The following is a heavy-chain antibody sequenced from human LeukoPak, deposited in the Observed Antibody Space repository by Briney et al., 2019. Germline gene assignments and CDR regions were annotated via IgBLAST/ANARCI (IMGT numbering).Heavy chain of an antibody. Sequence: SETLSLTCTVSGGSISSSSYYWGWIRQPPGKGLEWIGSIYYSGSTYYNPSLKSRVTISVDTSKNQFSLKLSSVTAADTAVYYCASLRERSYYDYWGQGTLVTVSS. D-gene: IGHD1-1*01. J-gene: IGHJ4*02. V-gene: IGHV4-39*01. CDR1: GGSISSSSYY. CDR3: ASLRERSYYDY. CDR2: IYYSGST.